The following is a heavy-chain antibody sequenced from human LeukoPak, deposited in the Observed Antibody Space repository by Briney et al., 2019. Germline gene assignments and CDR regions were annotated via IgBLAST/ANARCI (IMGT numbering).Heavy chain of an antibody. V-gene: IGHV3-21*01. CDR3: ARDDYYDSSGASVGYYGMDV. CDR2: ISSSSGYI. Sequence: GGSLRLSCAASGFTFSSYSMNWVRQAPGKGLEWVSSISSSSGYIYYADSVKGRFTISRDNAKNSLYLQMNSLRAEDTAVYYCARDDYYDSSGASVGYYGMDVWGQGTTVTVSS. J-gene: IGHJ6*02. D-gene: IGHD3-22*01. CDR1: GFTFSSYS.